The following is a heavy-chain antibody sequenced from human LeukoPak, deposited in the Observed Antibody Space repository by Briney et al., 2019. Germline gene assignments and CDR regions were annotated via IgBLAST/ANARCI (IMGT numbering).Heavy chain of an antibody. CDR2: ISWSSGSI. Sequence: GGSLRLSCAASGFTFDDYAMHWVRQAPGKGLEWVSGISWSSGSIGYADSVKGRFTISRDNAKNSLYLQMNSLRAEDTAVYYCARDRGGYNWNDVDAFDIWGQGTMVTVSS. CDR3: ARDRGGYNWNDVDAFDI. D-gene: IGHD1-1*01. CDR1: GFTFDDYA. J-gene: IGHJ3*02. V-gene: IGHV3-9*01.